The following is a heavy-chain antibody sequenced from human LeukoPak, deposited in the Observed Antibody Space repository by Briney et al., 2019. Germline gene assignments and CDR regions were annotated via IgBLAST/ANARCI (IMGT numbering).Heavy chain of an antibody. CDR2: IIPIFGTA. D-gene: IGHD6-6*01. J-gene: IGHJ4*02. Sequence: GASVKVSCKASGGTFSSYAISWMRQAPGQGLEWMGGIIPIFGTANYAQKFQGRVTITADESTSTAYMELSSLRSEDTAVYYCARDWPPLGTSSSSQYYFDYWGQGTLVTVSS. CDR1: GGTFSSYA. CDR3: ARDWPPLGTSSSSQYYFDY. V-gene: IGHV1-69*13.